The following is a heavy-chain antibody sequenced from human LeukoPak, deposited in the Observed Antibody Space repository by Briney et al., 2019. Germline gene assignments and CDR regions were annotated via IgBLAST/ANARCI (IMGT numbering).Heavy chain of an antibody. J-gene: IGHJ5*02. CDR1: GGSISSGDYY. D-gene: IGHD3-22*01. V-gene: IGHV4-30-4*01. CDR2: MYYSGST. CDR3: ARPYYYDSRIDP. Sequence: PSETLSLTCTVSGGSISSGDYYWSRIRQPPGKGLKWIAYMYYSGSTYYNPSLKSRVTMSADTSKNQLSLKLSSVTAADTAVYYCARPYYYDSRIDPWGQGILVTVSS.